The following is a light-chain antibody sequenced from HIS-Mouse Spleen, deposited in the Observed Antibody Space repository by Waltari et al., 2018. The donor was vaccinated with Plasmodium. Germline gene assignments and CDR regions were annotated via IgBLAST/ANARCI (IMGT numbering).Light chain of an antibody. Sequence: EIVMTQSPATLSVSPGERATLSCRASQSVSSNLAWYQQKPGQAPRLLSYGASTSATGIPARVSGSGSGTEFTLTISSLQSEDFAVYYCQQYNNWSFTFGPGTKVDIK. CDR2: GAS. V-gene: IGKV3-15*01. CDR1: QSVSSN. J-gene: IGKJ3*01. CDR3: QQYNNWSFT.